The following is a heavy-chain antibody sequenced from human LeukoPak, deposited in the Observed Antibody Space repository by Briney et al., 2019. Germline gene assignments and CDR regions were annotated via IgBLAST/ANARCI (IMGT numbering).Heavy chain of an antibody. CDR2: ISAYNGYT. V-gene: IGHV1-18*01. CDR1: GYSFLNYG. D-gene: IGHD6-19*01. Sequence: GASVKVSCKTSGYSFLNYGISWVRQVPGQGLEWMGWISAYNGYTDLAERLQGRATLATDTSTSTAYMELRNLRSDDTAVYCARESPRRAVTGMDYWGQGTLVTVSS. CDR3: ARESPRRAVTGMDY. J-gene: IGHJ4*02.